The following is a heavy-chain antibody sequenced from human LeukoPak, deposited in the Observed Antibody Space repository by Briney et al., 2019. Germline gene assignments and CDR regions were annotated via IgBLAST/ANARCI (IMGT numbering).Heavy chain of an antibody. CDR3: ARYYHDSSGFSNWFDP. J-gene: IGHJ5*02. D-gene: IGHD3-22*01. Sequence: TLSLTCTVSGGSISTGSCYWTWIRQPPGKGLEWLAYMHYSGSTNYNPSLKSRMTVSLDTSKNQFSLRLSSVTAADTAVYYCARYYHDSSGFSNWFDPWGQGTLVTVSS. CDR2: MHYSGST. CDR1: GGSISTGSCY. V-gene: IGHV4-31*03.